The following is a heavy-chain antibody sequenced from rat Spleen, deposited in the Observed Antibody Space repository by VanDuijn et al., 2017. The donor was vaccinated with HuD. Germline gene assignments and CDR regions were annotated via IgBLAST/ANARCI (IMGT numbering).Heavy chain of an antibody. CDR1: GFTFSSYG. J-gene: IGHJ2*01. CDR2: VSPGGVTI. Sequence: EVQLVESGGGLVQPGRSRKLSCAASGFTFSSYGMHWIRQAPTKGLEWVASVSPGGVTIQYRDSVKCRFTISRDNSIKTAYLQVTSLRSEDTATYYCAVAGYGYWGQGVMVTVSS. V-gene: IGHV5S13*01. CDR3: AVAGYGY. D-gene: IGHD4-3*01.